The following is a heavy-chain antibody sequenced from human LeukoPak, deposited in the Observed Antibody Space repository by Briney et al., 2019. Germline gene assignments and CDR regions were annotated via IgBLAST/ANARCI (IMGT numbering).Heavy chain of an antibody. V-gene: IGHV4-4*07. CDR2: MHTSGST. J-gene: IGHJ4*02. CDR1: GGSISSHF. D-gene: IGHD3-9*01. Sequence: SETLSLTCTVSGGSISSHFWSWIRQPAGKGLEWIGRMHTSGSTNQNPSLNSRLTMSLDTSKNQFSLKLSSVTAADTAVYYCAREGRNDILTVYHATMDVWGQGTLVTVSS. CDR3: AREGRNDILTVYHATMDV.